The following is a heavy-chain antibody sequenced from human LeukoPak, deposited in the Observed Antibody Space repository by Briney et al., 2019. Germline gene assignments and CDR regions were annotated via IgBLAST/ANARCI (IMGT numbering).Heavy chain of an antibody. V-gene: IGHV3-48*01. CDR3: AREERVYSGYENYYYYGMDV. D-gene: IGHD5-12*01. Sequence: GGSLRLSCAASGFTLSKYAMNWVRQAPGKGLEWVSYSSSSSSTIYYADSVKGRFTISRDNAKNSLYLQMNSLRAEDTAVYYCAREERVYSGYENYYYYGMDVWGQGTTVTVSS. CDR2: SSSSSSTI. J-gene: IGHJ6*02. CDR1: GFTLSKYA.